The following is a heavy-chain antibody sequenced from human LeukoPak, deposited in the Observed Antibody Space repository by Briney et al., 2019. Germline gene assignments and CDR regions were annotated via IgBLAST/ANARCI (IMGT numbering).Heavy chain of an antibody. V-gene: IGHV3-7*01. D-gene: IGHD6-13*01. Sequence: GGSLRLSCAASGFTLSSYWMSWVRQAPGKGLEWVANIKQDGSEKYYVDSVKGRFTISRDNAKNSLYLQMNSLRAEDTAVYYCARASYSVVDYYYYGMDVWGQGTTVTVSS. CDR2: IKQDGSEK. CDR1: GFTLSSYW. J-gene: IGHJ6*02. CDR3: ARASYSVVDYYYYGMDV.